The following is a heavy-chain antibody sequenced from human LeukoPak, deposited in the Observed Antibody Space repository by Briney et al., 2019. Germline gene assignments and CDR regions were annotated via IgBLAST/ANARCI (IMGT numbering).Heavy chain of an antibody. Sequence: GESLQMPCRGSGYSFRYYWIGLVCQMPGKGLEWMGIIYPGDSETRYRPSFQGQVTISADKSINTAYLQWNSLKASDTAMYYCARGGDYYASSIYYRDYCDYWGQGNLVTVSS. CDR1: GYSFRYYW. J-gene: IGHJ4*02. CDR2: IYPGDSET. CDR3: ARGGDYYASSIYYRDYCDY. V-gene: IGHV5-51*01. D-gene: IGHD3-22*01.